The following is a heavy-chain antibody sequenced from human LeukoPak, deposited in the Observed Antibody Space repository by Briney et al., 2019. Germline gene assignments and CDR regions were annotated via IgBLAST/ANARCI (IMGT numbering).Heavy chain of an antibody. CDR3: ARDWQTRSGWSNY. V-gene: IGHV3-7*03. CDR1: GFTFSSFW. Sequence: GGPLRLPCAASGFTFSSFWMSWFPQAPGKGLEWVANIKQDGSEKYYVDSVKGRFTISRDNAKTSLYLQMNSLRAEDTAVYYCARDWQTRSGWSNYWGQGTLVTVSS. D-gene: IGHD6-19*01. CDR2: IKQDGSEK. J-gene: IGHJ4*02.